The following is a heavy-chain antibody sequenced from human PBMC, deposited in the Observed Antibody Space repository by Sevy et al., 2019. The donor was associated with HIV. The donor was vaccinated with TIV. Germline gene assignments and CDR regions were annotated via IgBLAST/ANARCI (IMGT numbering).Heavy chain of an antibody. CDR3: VSLFLSYRSGWSYFDY. CDR2: IFRSGST. J-gene: IGHJ4*01. Sequence: GGSLRLSCAISGFTVNDKYIIWVRQAPGKGLEWVSVIFRSGSTYYADSAKGRFTISRDNSKNTVDLQMNSVRAEDTAVYYCVSLFLSYRSGWSYFDYWGQEPWSPSPQ. CDR1: GFTVNDKY. D-gene: IGHD6-19*01. V-gene: IGHV3-66*02.